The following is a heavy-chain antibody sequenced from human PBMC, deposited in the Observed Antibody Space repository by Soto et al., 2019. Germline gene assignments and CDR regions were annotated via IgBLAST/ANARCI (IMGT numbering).Heavy chain of an antibody. J-gene: IGHJ4*02. CDR3: AKENRRGYCSGGICYGYFDD. D-gene: IGHD2-15*01. CDR2: IRGSGDST. V-gene: IGHV3-23*01. Sequence: EVQLLESGGGLVQPGGSLRLSCTASGFTFSNYAMSWVRQAPGKGLEWVSTIRGSGDSTNYADSVKGQFAISRDNSINMLYVQMDSLRVEDTAVYYCAKENRRGYCSGGICYGYFDDWGQGTLVTVSS. CDR1: GFTFSNYA.